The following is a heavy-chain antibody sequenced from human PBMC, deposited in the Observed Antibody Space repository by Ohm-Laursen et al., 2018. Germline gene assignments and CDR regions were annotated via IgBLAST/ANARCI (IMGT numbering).Heavy chain of an antibody. CDR1: GFTFSSYG. D-gene: IGHD6-19*01. CDR2: ISYDESDE. V-gene: IGHV3-30*18. CDR3: AKGHSSGWYYFDY. J-gene: IGHJ4*02. Sequence: SLRLSCAASGFTFSSYGMHWVRQAPGKGLEWVALISYDESDEYYADSVKGRFTISRDNSKNTLYLLMNSLRAEDTAVYYCAKGHSSGWYYFDYWGQGTLVTVSS.